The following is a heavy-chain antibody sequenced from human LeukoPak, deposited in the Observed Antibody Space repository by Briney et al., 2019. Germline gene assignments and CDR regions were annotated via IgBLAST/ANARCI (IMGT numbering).Heavy chain of an antibody. D-gene: IGHD2-2*01. Sequence: SETLSLTCSVSGHSTRSDFWDWIRQPPGKGLEWIGSIFHSGSNFYSPSLESRVSMSVDTSKNQVSLNLSSVTAADTAVYYCARRREECPTTNCHISFDSWGQGTLVTVSS. V-gene: IGHV4-38-2*02. CDR2: IFHSGSN. CDR3: ARRREECPTTNCHISFDS. J-gene: IGHJ4*02. CDR1: GHSTRSDF.